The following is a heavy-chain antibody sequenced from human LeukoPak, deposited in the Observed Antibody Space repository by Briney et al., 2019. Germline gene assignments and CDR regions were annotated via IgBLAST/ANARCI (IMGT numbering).Heavy chain of an antibody. V-gene: IGHV4-59*01. CDR2: IYYSGST. D-gene: IGHD6-13*01. CDR1: GGSISSYY. Sequence: PLETLSLTCTVSGGSISSYYWSWIRQPPGKGLEWIGYIYYSGSTNYNPSLKSRVTISVDTSKNQFSLKLSSVTAADTAVYYCARCLAEDSSSWPYYYGMDVWGQGTTVTVSS. CDR3: ARCLAEDSSSWPYYYGMDV. J-gene: IGHJ6*02.